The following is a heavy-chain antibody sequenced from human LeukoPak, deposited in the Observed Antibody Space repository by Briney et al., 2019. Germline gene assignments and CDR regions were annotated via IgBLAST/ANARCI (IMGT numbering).Heavy chain of an antibody. D-gene: IGHD5-12*01. CDR1: GYTFTSYY. CDR3: ARGVDGYNPFDY. V-gene: IGHV1-46*01. Sequence: ASVKVSCKASGYTFTSYYMHWVRQAPGQGLEWMGIINPSGGSTSYAQKFQGRVTMTRDTSTSTVYIELSRLRSDDTAVYYCARGVDGYNPFDYWGQGTLVTVSS. CDR2: INPSGGST. J-gene: IGHJ4*02.